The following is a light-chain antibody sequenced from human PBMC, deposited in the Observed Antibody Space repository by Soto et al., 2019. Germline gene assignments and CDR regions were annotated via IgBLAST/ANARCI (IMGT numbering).Light chain of an antibody. V-gene: IGKV3-15*01. Sequence: EIVMTQSPGTVSVFPGETVTLSCRASQSVSGYLDWFHQKPGQAPRLLIYGASTRATGIPARFSGSGSGTEFTLTISSLQSEDFAVYYCQHFVNSLTWTFGQGTKVDIK. CDR3: QHFVNSLTWT. CDR2: GAS. CDR1: QSVSGY. J-gene: IGKJ1*01.